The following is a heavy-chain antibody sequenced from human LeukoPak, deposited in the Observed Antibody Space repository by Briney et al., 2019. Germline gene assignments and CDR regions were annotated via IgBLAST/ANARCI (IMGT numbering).Heavy chain of an antibody. CDR1: GFAFSSYS. V-gene: IGHV3-21*01. CDR2: ISSSSAYI. J-gene: IGHJ4*02. CDR3: ARILAGFSTINALNDY. D-gene: IGHD3-9*01. Sequence: GGSLRLSCAASGFAFSSYSMNWVRQAPGKGLEWVSSISSSSAYIYYADSVKGRFIISRDNAKNSLYLQMNSLRAEDTAVYYCARILAGFSTINALNDYWGRGTLVTVSS.